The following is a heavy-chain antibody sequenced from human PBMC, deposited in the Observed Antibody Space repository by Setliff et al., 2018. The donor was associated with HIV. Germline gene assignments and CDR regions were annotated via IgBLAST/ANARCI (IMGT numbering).Heavy chain of an antibody. V-gene: IGHV4-59*01. D-gene: IGHD6-13*01. CDR2: IHYSGST. J-gene: IGHJ6*03. CDR3: ARGARLLAGYSDRWDYYYMAV. Sequence: SETLSLTCTVSGGSISSSYWTWTRQPPGKGLEWIGNIHYSGSTNYNPSLKSRVTISVDTSRSQFSLKLSSVTAADTAVYYCARGARLLAGYSDRWDYYYMAVWGKGTTVTVSS. CDR1: GGSISSSY.